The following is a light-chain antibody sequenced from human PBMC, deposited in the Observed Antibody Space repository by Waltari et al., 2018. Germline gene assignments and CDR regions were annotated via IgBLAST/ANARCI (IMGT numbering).Light chain of an antibody. CDR2: LNSDGSH. Sequence: QPVVTQSPSASASLGASVRLTCPLSSGHSKYAIVWHQVHQGKAPRNLMRLNSDGSHTKGDGIPDRFSGSSSGAERYLTISNLQSEDEADYYCQTWNTGIRVFGGGTRLTVL. CDR3: QTWNTGIRV. CDR1: SGHSKYA. V-gene: IGLV4-69*01. J-gene: IGLJ2*01.